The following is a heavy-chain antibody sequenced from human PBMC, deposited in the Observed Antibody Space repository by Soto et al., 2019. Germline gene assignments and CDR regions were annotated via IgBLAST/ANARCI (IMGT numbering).Heavy chain of an antibody. V-gene: IGHV4-39*02. D-gene: IGHD4-17*01. Sequence: PSETLSLTCTVSGGSISSSSFHWGWIRQPPGKGLEWIGSIYYSGSTYYSPSLKSRVTISVDTSKNQFSLKLSSVTAADTAVYYCARDMTPVDYWGQGTLVTVSS. CDR2: IYYSGST. CDR1: GGSISSSSFH. CDR3: ARDMTPVDY. J-gene: IGHJ4*02.